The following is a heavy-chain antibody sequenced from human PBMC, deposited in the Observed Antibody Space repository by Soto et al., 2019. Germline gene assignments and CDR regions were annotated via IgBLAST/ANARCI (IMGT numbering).Heavy chain of an antibody. CDR1: GGTFSSYA. D-gene: IGHD1-26*01. J-gene: IGHJ5*02. V-gene: IGHV1-69*13. Sequence: ASVKVSCKASGGTFSSYAISWVRQAPGQGLEWMGGIIPIFGTANYAQKFQGRVTITADESTSTAYMELSSLRSEDTAVYYCAKDSTVENWFDPWGQGTLVTVSS. CDR2: IIPIFGTA. CDR3: AKDSTVENWFDP.